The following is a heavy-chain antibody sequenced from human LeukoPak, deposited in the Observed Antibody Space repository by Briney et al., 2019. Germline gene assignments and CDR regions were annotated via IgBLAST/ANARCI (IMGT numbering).Heavy chain of an antibody. CDR1: GYTFTSYY. D-gene: IGHD2-15*01. V-gene: IGHV1-46*01. CDR2: INPSGGST. Sequence: ASVKVSCKASGYTFTSYYMHWVRQAPGQGLEWMGIINPSGGSTSYAQKFQGRVTMTRDMSTSTVYMELSSLRSEDTAVYYCARSPPGHCSGGSCPYFDYRGQGTLVTVSS. J-gene: IGHJ4*02. CDR3: ARSPPGHCSGGSCPYFDY.